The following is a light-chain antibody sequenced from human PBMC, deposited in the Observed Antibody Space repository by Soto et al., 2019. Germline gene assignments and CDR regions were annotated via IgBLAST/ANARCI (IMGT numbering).Light chain of an antibody. CDR3: QQYGYSPIT. Sequence: PGERVTLSCRASQSVSSNFLAWYQQKPGQAPRLLSYGASNRAAGIPDRFRGSGSGTDFTLTINRLEPEDFALYYCQQYGYSPITFGQGTRLEIK. CDR2: GAS. CDR1: QSVSSNF. J-gene: IGKJ5*01. V-gene: IGKV3-20*01.